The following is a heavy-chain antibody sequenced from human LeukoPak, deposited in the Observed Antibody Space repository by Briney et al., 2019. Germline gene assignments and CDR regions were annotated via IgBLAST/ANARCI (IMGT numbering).Heavy chain of an antibody. CDR1: GFTFGDYA. Sequence: GGSLRLSCTASGFTFGDYAMSWFRQAPGEGLEWVSSISSGSSSKYYADFVKGRFTISRDNAKNSLYLEMNSLRAEDTAVYYCARDLGYCTNGVCHTRFDYWGQGTLVAVSS. V-gene: IGHV3-11*05. J-gene: IGHJ4*02. CDR3: ARDLGYCTNGVCHTRFDY. CDR2: ISSGSSSK. D-gene: IGHD2-8*01.